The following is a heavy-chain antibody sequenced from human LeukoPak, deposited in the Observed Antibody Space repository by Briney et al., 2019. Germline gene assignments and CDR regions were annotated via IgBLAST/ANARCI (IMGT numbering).Heavy chain of an antibody. CDR3: TRSAGYSSGWYHDY. V-gene: IGHV3-49*03. CDR1: GFTFCDYA. CDR2: IRSKAYGGTT. D-gene: IGHD6-19*01. J-gene: IGHJ4*02. Sequence: PGRSLRLSCTASGFTFCDYAMSWLRQAPGKGLEWVGFIRSKAYGGTTEYAASVKGRFTISRDDSKSIAYLQMNSLKIEDTAVYYCTRSAGYSSGWYHDYWGQGTLVTVSS.